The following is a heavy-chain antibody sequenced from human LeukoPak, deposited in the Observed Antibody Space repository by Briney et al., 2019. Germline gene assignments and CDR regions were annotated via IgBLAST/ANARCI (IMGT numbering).Heavy chain of an antibody. CDR3: ARCVGDSSGWCYFDY. Sequence: SETLSLTCTVSGGSITSYYWTWIRQPPGKGLEWIGSIYYSGSTNYNPSLKSRVTISVDTSKNQFSLKLSSVTAADTAVYYCARCVGDSSGWCYFDYWGQGTLVTVSS. CDR1: GGSITSYY. CDR2: IYYSGST. J-gene: IGHJ4*02. D-gene: IGHD6-19*01. V-gene: IGHV4-59*12.